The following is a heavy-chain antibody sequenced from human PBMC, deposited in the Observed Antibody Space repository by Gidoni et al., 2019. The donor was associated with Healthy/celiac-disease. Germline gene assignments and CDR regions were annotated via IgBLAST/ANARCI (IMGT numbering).Heavy chain of an antibody. CDR2: ISSSSSYI. V-gene: IGHV3-21*01. D-gene: IGHD6-19*01. CDR3: ARDRSSVRRTGIAVAGTLGY. J-gene: IGHJ4*02. CDR1: GFTFSSYS. Sequence: EVQLVESGGGLVKPGGSLRLSCAASGFTFSSYSMHWVRQAPGKGLEWVSSISSSSSYIYYADSVKGRFTISRDNAKNSLYLQMNSLRAEDTAVYYCARDRSSVRRTGIAVAGTLGYWGQGTLVTVSS.